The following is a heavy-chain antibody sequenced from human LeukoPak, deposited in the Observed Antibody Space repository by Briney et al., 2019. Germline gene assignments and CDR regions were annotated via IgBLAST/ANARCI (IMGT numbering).Heavy chain of an antibody. CDR3: ARGWRSSYYMDV. D-gene: IGHD2-2*01. CDR2: IYYSGST. Sequence: SETLSLTCTVSGGSISSSSYYWGWIRQPPGKGLEWIGSIYYSGSTYYNPSLKSRVTISVDTSKNQFSLKLSSVTAADTAVYYCARGWRSSYYMDVWGKGTTVTVSS. J-gene: IGHJ6*03. V-gene: IGHV4-39*01. CDR1: GGSISSSSYY.